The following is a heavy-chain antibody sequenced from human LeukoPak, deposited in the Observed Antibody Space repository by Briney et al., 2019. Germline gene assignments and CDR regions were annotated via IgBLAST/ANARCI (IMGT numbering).Heavy chain of an antibody. D-gene: IGHD1-26*01. Sequence: GASVKVSCKASGYTFTSYAMNWVRQAPGQGLEWMGWINPNSGGTNYAQKFQGRVTMTRDTSISTAYMELSRLRSDDTAVYSCARPGTLGYSGNYYYFDYWGQGTLVTVSS. J-gene: IGHJ4*02. CDR3: ARPGTLGYSGNYYYFDY. V-gene: IGHV1-2*02. CDR1: GYTFTSYA. CDR2: INPNSGGT.